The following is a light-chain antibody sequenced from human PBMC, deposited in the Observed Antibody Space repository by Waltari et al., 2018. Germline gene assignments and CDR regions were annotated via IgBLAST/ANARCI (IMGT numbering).Light chain of an antibody. CDR1: QGISTY. J-gene: IGKJ4*01. Sequence: DIQMTQSPSSLSASAADRVTITCRSSQGISTYLNWYQQKPGKAPKRLIYAASSLESGVPSRFSGSGSGTDFTLTISSLQPEDFATYYCLQYNSNPLTFGGGTKVEIK. CDR2: AAS. V-gene: IGKV1-17*01. CDR3: LQYNSNPLT.